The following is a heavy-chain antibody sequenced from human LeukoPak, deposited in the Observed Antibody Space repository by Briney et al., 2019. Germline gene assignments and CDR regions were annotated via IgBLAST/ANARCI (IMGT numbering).Heavy chain of an antibody. CDR3: ARGGDGYNLDYYYYMDV. CDR2: IIPMFGTA. Sequence: SVKVSCKASGYTFTSYGISWVRQAPGQGLEWMGGIIPMFGTADYAQKLQGRVTITTDKSTSTAYMELSSLRSEDTAVYYCARGGDGYNLDYYYYMDVWGKGTTVTVSS. V-gene: IGHV1-69*05. D-gene: IGHD5-24*01. J-gene: IGHJ6*03. CDR1: GYTFTSYG.